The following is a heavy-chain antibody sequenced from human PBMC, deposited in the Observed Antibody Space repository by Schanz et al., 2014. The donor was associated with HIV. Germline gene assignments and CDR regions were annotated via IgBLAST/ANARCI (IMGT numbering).Heavy chain of an antibody. CDR3: ARFRTSSSSFYFYYYGLDV. J-gene: IGHJ6*02. D-gene: IGHD6-6*01. CDR2: IIPIFGTA. CDR1: GGTFINYA. V-gene: IGHV1-69*01. Sequence: QVQLVQSGAEVKKPGSSVKVFCRASGGTFINYAFSWVRQAPGQGLEWMGGIIPIFGTANYAQKFQGRVTITADESTSTAYMELSSLRSDDTAVYYCARFRTSSSSFYFYYYGLDVWGQGTTVAVSS.